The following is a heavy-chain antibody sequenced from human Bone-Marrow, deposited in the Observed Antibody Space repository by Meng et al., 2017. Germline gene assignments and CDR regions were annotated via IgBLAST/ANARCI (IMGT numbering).Heavy chain of an antibody. J-gene: IGHJ6*02. Sequence: SGPTLVKPTQTITLTCTFSGFSLSTSGMCVSWVRQPPGKALEWLALIDWDDDKYYSTSLKTRLTISKDTSKNQVVLTMTNMDPVDTATYYCARLNGDYVYYYYYGMDVWGQGTTVTVSS. D-gene: IGHD4-17*01. CDR2: IDWDDDK. CDR3: ARLNGDYVYYYYYGMDV. CDR1: GFSLSTSGMC. V-gene: IGHV2-70*20.